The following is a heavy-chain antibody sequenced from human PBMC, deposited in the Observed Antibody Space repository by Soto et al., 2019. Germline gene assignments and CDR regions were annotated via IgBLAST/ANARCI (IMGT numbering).Heavy chain of an antibody. CDR3: ARDDTYVSGRPHYYYYAMEL. CDR1: VGSISSYD. J-gene: IGHJ6*02. Sequence: SETLSLTCTVSVGSISSYDWSWIRQPAGKGLEWIGRIYSSGSANYNPSLKSRVTMSVDTYKNQFSLKLSSVTAADTAVYYCARDDTYVSGRPHYYYYAMELWGQGTKVTVSS. D-gene: IGHD3-10*01. V-gene: IGHV4-4*07. CDR2: IYSSGSA.